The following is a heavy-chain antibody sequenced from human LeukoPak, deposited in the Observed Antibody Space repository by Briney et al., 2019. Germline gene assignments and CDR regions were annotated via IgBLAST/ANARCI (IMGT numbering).Heavy chain of an antibody. Sequence: GASVKVSCTASGYTFTSYDINWVRQAPGQGLEWMGWMNPNSGNTGYAQKFQGRVTMTRNTSISTAYMELSSLRSEDTAVYYCATSNYYYYGSGSYYNLNDYWGQGTLVTVSS. D-gene: IGHD3-10*01. CDR3: ATSNYYYYGSGSYYNLNDY. CDR1: GYTFTSYD. J-gene: IGHJ4*02. CDR2: MNPNSGNT. V-gene: IGHV1-8*01.